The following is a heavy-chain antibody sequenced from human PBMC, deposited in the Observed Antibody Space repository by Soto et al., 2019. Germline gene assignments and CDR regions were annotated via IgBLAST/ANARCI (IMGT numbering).Heavy chain of an antibody. Sequence: SEPLSLTCTVSGGSITSSYWTWVRRPPGKGLEWIAYIYDTGISGYTPSTSYNPSPKSRVTMSVDTSKSQFSLKLTSVTAADTAVYYCARGEDAFFYYGLDVWGQGITVTVSS. V-gene: IGHV4-59*01. J-gene: IGHJ6*02. CDR1: GGSITSSY. CDR2: IYDTGISGYTPST. CDR3: ARGEDAFFYYGLDV.